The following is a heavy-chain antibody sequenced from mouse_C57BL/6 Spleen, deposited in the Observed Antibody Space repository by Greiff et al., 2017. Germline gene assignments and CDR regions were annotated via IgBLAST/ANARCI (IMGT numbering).Heavy chain of an antibody. V-gene: IGHV1-82*01. CDR2: IYPGDGDT. J-gene: IGHJ2*01. Sequence: QVTLKVSGPELVKPGASVKISCKASGYAFSSSWMNWVKQRPGKGLEWIGRIYPGDGDTNYNGKFKGKATLTADKSSSTAYMQLSSLTSEDSAVYFCATTDGSSYYFDYWGQGTTLTVSS. D-gene: IGHD1-1*01. CDR1: GYAFSSSW. CDR3: ATTDGSSYYFDY.